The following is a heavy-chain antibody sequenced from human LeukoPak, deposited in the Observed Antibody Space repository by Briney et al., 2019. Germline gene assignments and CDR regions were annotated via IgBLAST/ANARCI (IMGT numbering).Heavy chain of an antibody. J-gene: IGHJ4*02. V-gene: IGHV6-1*01. CDR1: GGSVSSNSAA. CDR3: ARDQYSSGWYRFDY. Sequence: SQTLSLTCAISGGSVSSNSAAWNWIRQSPSRGLEWLGRTYYRSKWYNDYAVSVKSRITINPDTSKNQFSLQLNSVTPEDSAVYYCARDQYSSGWYRFDYWGQGTLVTVSS. CDR2: TYYRSKWYN. D-gene: IGHD6-19*01.